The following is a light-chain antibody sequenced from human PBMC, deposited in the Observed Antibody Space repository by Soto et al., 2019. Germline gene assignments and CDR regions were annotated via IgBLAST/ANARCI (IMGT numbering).Light chain of an antibody. J-gene: IGKJ2*01. V-gene: IGKV3-20*01. CDR3: QQYGVSPFT. CDR2: GAS. CDR1: QSIFNNY. Sequence: EIVLTQSPGTLSLSPRERATLSCRASQSIFNNYLAWYQQKPGQAPRLLVYGASFRATGIPDRFIGSGSGTDFTLTSSRLDPEDFAVYYCQQYGVSPFTFGQGTRLEIK.